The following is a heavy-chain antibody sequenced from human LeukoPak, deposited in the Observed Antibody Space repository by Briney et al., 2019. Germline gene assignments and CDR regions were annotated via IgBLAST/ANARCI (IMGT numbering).Heavy chain of an antibody. V-gene: IGHV4-34*01. CDR3: ARHPGGLLWFGKTRYYFDY. Sequence: SETLSLTCAVYGGSFSGYYWSWIRQPPGKGLEWIGEINHSGSTNYNPSLKSRVTISVDTSKNHFSLKLISVTAADKAVYYCARHPGGLLWFGKTRYYFDYWGQGTLVTVSS. CDR2: INHSGST. D-gene: IGHD3-10*01. CDR1: GGSFSGYY. J-gene: IGHJ4*02.